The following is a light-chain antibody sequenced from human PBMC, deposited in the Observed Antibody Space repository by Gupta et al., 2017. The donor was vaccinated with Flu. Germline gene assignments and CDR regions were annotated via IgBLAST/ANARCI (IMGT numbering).Light chain of an antibody. CDR1: RSNIGSNT. J-gene: IGLJ3*02. V-gene: IGLV1-44*01. Sequence: SRSNIGSNTVNWYQQLPGTAPKLLIYGDTKRPSGVSDRFSGAKSGTLASLAISGLQSEDEADYYCAAWDDSVIGWVFGGGTKLTVL. CDR3: AAWDDSVIGWV. CDR2: GDT.